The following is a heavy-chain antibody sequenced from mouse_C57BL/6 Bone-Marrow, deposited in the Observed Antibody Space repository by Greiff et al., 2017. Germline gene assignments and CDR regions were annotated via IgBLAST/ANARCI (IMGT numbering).Heavy chain of an antibody. V-gene: IGHV14-4*01. J-gene: IGHJ3*01. CDR1: GYTFTSYW. CDR2: IDPENGDT. CDR3: TRIAY. Sequence: VHVKQSGAELAKPGASVKLSCKASGYTFTSYWMHWVKQRPEQGLEWIGWIDPENGDTEYASKFQGKATITVDTSSNTAYLQLSSLTSEDTAVYYCTRIAYWGQGTLVTVSA.